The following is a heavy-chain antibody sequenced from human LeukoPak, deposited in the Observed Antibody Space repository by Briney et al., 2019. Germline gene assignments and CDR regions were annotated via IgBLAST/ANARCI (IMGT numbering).Heavy chain of an antibody. Sequence: ASVKVSCKASGYTFSRYGISWVRQAPGQGLEWLGWINTDNGNTRYAQKIQDRVTMTTDRSTSTVYMELRSLRSDDTAFYYCTRDEAYCSGDSCYRFDPRGQGTLVTVSS. J-gene: IGHJ5*02. D-gene: IGHD2-15*01. V-gene: IGHV1-18*01. CDR1: GYTFSRYG. CDR3: TRDEAYCSGDSCYRFDP. CDR2: INTDNGNT.